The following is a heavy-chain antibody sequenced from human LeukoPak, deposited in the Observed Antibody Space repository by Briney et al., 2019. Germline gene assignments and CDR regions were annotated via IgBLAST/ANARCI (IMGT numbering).Heavy chain of an antibody. V-gene: IGHV4-4*07. J-gene: IGHJ6*03. CDR1: GGSISSYY. CDR2: IYTSGSN. CDR3: ARGECSGGSCSTHNYYYYYMDV. Sequence: SETLSLTCTVSGGSISSYYWSWIRQPAGKGLEWIGRIYTSGSNNYNPSLKSRVTMSVDTSKNQFSLKLSSVTAADTAVYYCARGECSGGSCSTHNYYYYYMDVWGKGTTVTVSS. D-gene: IGHD2-15*01.